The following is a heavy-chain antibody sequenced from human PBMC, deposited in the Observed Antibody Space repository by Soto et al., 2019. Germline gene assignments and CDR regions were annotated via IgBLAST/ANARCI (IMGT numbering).Heavy chain of an antibody. Sequence: QVQLVESGGGVVQPGRSLRLSCAASGFPFTTYGMHWVREGPGKGLEWVAVISYDGSNKYYADSVKGRYTISRDNSKNTLDLQMNSLSPEDTALYYCVGGQYYFDCRGQGTLVTVSS. J-gene: IGHJ4*02. D-gene: IGHD3-10*01. CDR3: VGGQYYFDC. V-gene: IGHV3-30*03. CDR1: GFPFTTYG. CDR2: ISYDGSNK.